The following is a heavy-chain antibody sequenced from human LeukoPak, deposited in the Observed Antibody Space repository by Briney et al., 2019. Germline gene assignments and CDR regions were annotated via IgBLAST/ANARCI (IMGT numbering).Heavy chain of an antibody. CDR2: IWSDGSNK. Sequence: GGSLRLSCAASGFTFSGYGMHWVRQAPGKGLEWVTVIWSDGSNKYYADSVKGRFTISRDNSKNTLYLQMNSLRAEDTAVYYCARDDSSSWYYYFDYWGQGTLVIVSS. V-gene: IGHV3-33*01. J-gene: IGHJ4*02. CDR3: ARDDSSSWYYYFDY. D-gene: IGHD6-13*01. CDR1: GFTFSGYG.